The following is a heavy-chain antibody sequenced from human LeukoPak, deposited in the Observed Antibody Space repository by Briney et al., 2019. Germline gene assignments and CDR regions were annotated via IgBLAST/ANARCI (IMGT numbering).Heavy chain of an antibody. Sequence: SETLSLTCTVSGGSISSSGYYWNWIRQHPGKGLEWTGYIYHSGSTYYNPSLKSRVIISADTSKNQLSLKLSSVTAADTAVYYCARAELSHRGYHYGMDVWGQGATVTVS. J-gene: IGHJ6*02. CDR2: IYHSGST. D-gene: IGHD1-14*01. CDR3: ARAELSHRGYHYGMDV. CDR1: GGSISSSGYY. V-gene: IGHV4-31*03.